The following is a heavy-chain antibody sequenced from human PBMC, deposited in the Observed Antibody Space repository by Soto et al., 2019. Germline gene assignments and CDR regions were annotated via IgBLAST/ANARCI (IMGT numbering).Heavy chain of an antibody. CDR1: GDSISSSF. V-gene: IGHV4-59*01. D-gene: IGHD2-15*01. CDR2: FHYSGST. CDR3: ARVQEACNFIYFYRMAV. J-gene: IGHJ6*02. Sequence: SETLSLTCTVSGDSISSSFWSWIRQPPGKGLEWIGYFHYSGSTNYNPSLKSRVTISVDTSKNQFSLKLTSVTAADTAVYYCARVQEACNFIYFYRMAVCGQGTTVTVSS.